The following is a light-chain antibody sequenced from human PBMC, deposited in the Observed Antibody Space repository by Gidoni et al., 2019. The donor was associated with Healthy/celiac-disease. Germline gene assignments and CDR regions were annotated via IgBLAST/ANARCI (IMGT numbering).Light chain of an antibody. CDR3: QAWDSSTHVV. Sequence: SYELTHPPSVYVSPGQTASITCSGDKLGDKYASWYQQKPGQSPVLVIYQDSKRPSGIPERFSGSNSGNTATLTISGTQAMDEADYYCQAWDSSTHVVFGGGIKLTVL. V-gene: IGLV3-1*01. CDR2: QDS. CDR1: KLGDKY. J-gene: IGLJ2*01.